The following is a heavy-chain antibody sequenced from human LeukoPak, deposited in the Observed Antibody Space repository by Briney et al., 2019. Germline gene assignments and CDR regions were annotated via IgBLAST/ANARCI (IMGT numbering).Heavy chain of an antibody. CDR3: AALLSFDY. D-gene: IGHD1-26*01. J-gene: IGHJ4*02. Sequence: PGGSLRLSCAASGFTFSSYSMNWVRQAPGKGLEWVSYISSSSSTIYYEDSVKGRFTISRDNAKNSLYLQMNRLRAEDTAVYYCAALLSFDYWGQGTLVTVSS. CDR1: GFTFSSYS. CDR2: ISSSSSTI. V-gene: IGHV3-48*04.